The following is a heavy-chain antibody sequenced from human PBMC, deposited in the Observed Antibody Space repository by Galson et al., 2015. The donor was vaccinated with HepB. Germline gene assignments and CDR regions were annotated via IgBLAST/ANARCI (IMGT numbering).Heavy chain of an antibody. J-gene: IGHJ4*02. CDR1: GFTFSDYA. V-gene: IGHV3-30-3*01. Sequence: SLRLSCAASGFTFSDYAMHWARQAPGKGLEWVAIMSYDGSQKYYADSVKGRFTISRDNSRNTLYLQMNSLRAEDTALYYCTRRGLQREFDYWGQGTLVTVSS. CDR3: TRRGLQREFDY. D-gene: IGHD6-25*01. CDR2: MSYDGSQK.